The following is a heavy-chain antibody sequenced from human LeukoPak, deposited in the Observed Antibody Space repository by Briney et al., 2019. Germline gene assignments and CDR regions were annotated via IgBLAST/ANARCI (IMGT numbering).Heavy chain of an antibody. CDR2: ISASGGST. CDR1: GFTFSRYA. D-gene: IGHD5-24*01. J-gene: IGHJ4*02. Sequence: GGSLRLSCAASGFTFSRYAMSWVRQAPGKGLEWVSTISASGGSTYYADSVKGRFTISRDNSKNTLYLQMNSLRAEDTAVYYRARDQSEEMATISDYWGQGTLVTVSS. V-gene: IGHV3-23*01. CDR3: ARDQSEEMATISDY.